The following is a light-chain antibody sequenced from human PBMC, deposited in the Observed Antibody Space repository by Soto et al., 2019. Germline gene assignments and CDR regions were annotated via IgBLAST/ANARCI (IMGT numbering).Light chain of an antibody. V-gene: IGKV1-6*01. CDR2: KAS. Sequence: IQMTQSPSSLSASVGDRVTITCRASQTISIFLNWYQQKPGKAPKLLIYKASTLKSGVPSRFSGSGSGTDFTLTISSLQPEDFATYYCLQDYSYPLTFGGGTKVDIK. CDR3: LQDYSYPLT. CDR1: QTISIF. J-gene: IGKJ4*01.